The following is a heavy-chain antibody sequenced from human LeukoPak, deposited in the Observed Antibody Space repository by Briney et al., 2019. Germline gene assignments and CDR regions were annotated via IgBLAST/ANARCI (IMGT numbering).Heavy chain of an antibody. V-gene: IGHV4-38-2*02. Sequence: SETLSLTCTVSGYSISTGYYWGWIRQPPGKGLEWIGSIYHSGTTYYNPSLKSRVTISVDTSKNQFSLKLSSVTAADKAVYYCARSCRILDIVATIRARLGGNGFDIWGQGTMVTVSS. CDR2: IYHSGTT. CDR3: ARSCRILDIVATIRARLGGNGFDI. J-gene: IGHJ3*02. D-gene: IGHD5-12*01. CDR1: GYSISTGYY.